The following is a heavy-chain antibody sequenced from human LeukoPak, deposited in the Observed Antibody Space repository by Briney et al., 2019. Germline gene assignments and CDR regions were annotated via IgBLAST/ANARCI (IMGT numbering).Heavy chain of an antibody. V-gene: IGHV1-18*01. J-gene: IGHJ4*02. CDR1: GYTFTSYG. CDR2: ISAYNGNT. CDR3: ARDICGSTSCLLYYFDY. D-gene: IGHD2-2*01. Sequence: ASVKVSCKASGYTFTSYGISWVRQAPGQGLEWMGWISAYNGNTNYAQKFQGRVTMTTDKSTSTAYMELRSLRSDDTAVYYCARDICGSTSCLLYYFDYWGLGTLVTVSS.